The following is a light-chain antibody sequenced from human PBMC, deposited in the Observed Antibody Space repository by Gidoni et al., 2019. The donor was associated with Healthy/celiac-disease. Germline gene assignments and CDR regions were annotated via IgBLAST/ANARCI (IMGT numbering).Light chain of an antibody. CDR3: MQALQTPPNT. J-gene: IGKJ2*01. V-gene: IGKV2-28*01. Sequence: IVMTQSPLSLPVTPGEPASISCRSSQSLLHSNGYNYLDWYLQKPGQSPQLLIYLGSNRASGVPDRFSGSGSGTDFTLKISRVEAEDVGVYYCMQALQTPPNTFXXXTKLEIK. CDR1: QSLLHSNGYNY. CDR2: LGS.